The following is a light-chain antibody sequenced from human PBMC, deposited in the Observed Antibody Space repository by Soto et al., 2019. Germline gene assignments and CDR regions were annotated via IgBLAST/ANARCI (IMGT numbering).Light chain of an antibody. CDR2: EAS. CDR3: CSNGRSVV. Sequence: QSVLTQPASVSGSPGQSITISCTGISNDVGTYNLVSWYQHHPGKAPKLIIYEASKRPSGVPNRFSGSKSGNTASLTISRLHAEDEADYYCCSNGRSVVFSGGTKQTVL. CDR1: SNDVGTYNL. V-gene: IGLV2-23*01. J-gene: IGLJ2*01.